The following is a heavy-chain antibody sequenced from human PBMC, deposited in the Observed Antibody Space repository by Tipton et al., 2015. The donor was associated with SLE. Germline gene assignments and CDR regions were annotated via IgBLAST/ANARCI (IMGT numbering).Heavy chain of an antibody. CDR2: INHSGST. Sequence: TLSLTCAVYGGSFSGYYWSWIRQPPGKGLEWIGEINHSGSTNYNPSLKSRVTISVDTSKNQFPLKLSSVTAADTAVYYCARFYPERPNWYFDLWGRGTLVTVSS. D-gene: IGHD1-1*01. V-gene: IGHV4-34*01. J-gene: IGHJ2*01. CDR3: ARFYPERPNWYFDL. CDR1: GGSFSGYY.